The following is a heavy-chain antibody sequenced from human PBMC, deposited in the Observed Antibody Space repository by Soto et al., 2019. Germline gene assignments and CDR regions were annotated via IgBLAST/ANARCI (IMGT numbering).Heavy chain of an antibody. CDR2: IIPIFGTA. V-gene: IGHV1-69*12. CDR3: GYLPDYYYGMDV. D-gene: IGHD2-15*01. J-gene: IGHJ6*02. CDR1: GGTFSSYA. Sequence: QVQLVQSGAEVKKPGSSVKVSCKASGGTFSSYAISWVRQAPGPGLEWMGGIIPIFGTANYAQKFQGRVTITADESTSTDYMELSSLRSEDTAVYYCGYLPDYYYGMDVWGQGTTVTVSS.